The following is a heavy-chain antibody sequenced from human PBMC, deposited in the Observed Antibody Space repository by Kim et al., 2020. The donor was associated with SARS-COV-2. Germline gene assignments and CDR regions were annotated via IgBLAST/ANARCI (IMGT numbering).Heavy chain of an antibody. V-gene: IGHV4-59*13. J-gene: IGHJ5*02. Sequence: SETLSLTCTVSGGSISSYYWSWIRQPPGKGLEWIGYIYYSGSTNYNPSLKSRVTISVDTSKNQFSLKLSSVTAADTAVYYCARDVRIGGSGSYYHWFDPWGQGTLVTVSS. CDR3: ARDVRIGGSGSYYHWFDP. CDR1: GGSISSYY. CDR2: IYYSGST. D-gene: IGHD3-10*01.